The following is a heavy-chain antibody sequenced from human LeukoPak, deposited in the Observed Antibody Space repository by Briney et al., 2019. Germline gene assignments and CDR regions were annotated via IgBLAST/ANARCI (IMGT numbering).Heavy chain of an antibody. CDR3: ARDRYKWELSD. CDR2: IYTSGST. Sequence: SETLSLTXTVSGGSISSGSYYWSCIRQPAGKGLEWIGRIYTSGSTNYNPSLKSRVTISVDTSKNQFSLKLSSVTAADTAVYYCARDRYKWELSDWGQGTLVTVSS. D-gene: IGHD1-26*01. CDR1: GGSISSGSYY. J-gene: IGHJ4*02. V-gene: IGHV4-61*02.